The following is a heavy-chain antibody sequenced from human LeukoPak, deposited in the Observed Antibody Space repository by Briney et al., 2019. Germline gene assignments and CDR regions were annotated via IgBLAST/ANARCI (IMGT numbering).Heavy chain of an antibody. CDR3: ARGSGYYMDV. D-gene: IGHD2-15*01. V-gene: IGHV3-33*01. Sequence: GGSLRLSCAASGFTFSSYGMHWVRQAPGKGLEWAAVIWYDGSNKYYADSVKGRFTISRDNSKNTLYLQMNSLRAEDTAVYYCARGSGYYMDVWGKGTTVTVSS. J-gene: IGHJ6*03. CDR1: GFTFSSYG. CDR2: IWYDGSNK.